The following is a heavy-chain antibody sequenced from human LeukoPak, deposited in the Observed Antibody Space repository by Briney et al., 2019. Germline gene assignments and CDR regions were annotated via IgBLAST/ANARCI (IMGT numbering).Heavy chain of an antibody. CDR3: AKAGGMIIVVPPDS. V-gene: IGHV1-2*02. D-gene: IGHD3-22*01. J-gene: IGHJ4*02. CDR2: INPKSGAT. CDR1: GYTFSDYC. Sequence: ASVKVSCNASGYTFSDYCIHWVRQAPGQGLEWMGWINPKSGATHYADNFQSRLTMTRDTSISTAYMELTSLTYDDTALYYCAKAGGMIIVVPPDSWGQGTLVTVS.